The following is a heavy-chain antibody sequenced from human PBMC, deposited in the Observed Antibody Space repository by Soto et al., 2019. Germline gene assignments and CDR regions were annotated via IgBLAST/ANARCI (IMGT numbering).Heavy chain of an antibody. D-gene: IGHD3-22*01. J-gene: IGHJ4*02. CDR3: ARVGLGYYYDSSGYFDY. Sequence: PSETLSLTCTVSGVSFSSYYWSWIRQPPGKGLEWIGYIHYSGVTSYNPSLKSRVAISVETSKNQFSLKLSSVTAADTAVYYCARVGLGYYYDSSGYFDYWGQGTLVTVSS. V-gene: IGHV4-59*08. CDR1: GVSFSSYY. CDR2: IHYSGVT.